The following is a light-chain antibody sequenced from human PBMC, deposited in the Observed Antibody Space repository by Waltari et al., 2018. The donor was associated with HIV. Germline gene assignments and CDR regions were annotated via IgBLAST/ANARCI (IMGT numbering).Light chain of an antibody. Sequence: QSVLTQPPSASGTPGQRVTISCSGSRSHIGSNNVNWYPQLPGTAPTLVIYSSNQRPSGVPDRVSGSKSGTSASLAISGLQSEDEADYYCSAWDDNVNARFGGGTRLTVV. CDR1: RSHIGSNN. CDR2: SSN. CDR3: SAWDDNVNAR. J-gene: IGLJ2*01. V-gene: IGLV1-44*01.